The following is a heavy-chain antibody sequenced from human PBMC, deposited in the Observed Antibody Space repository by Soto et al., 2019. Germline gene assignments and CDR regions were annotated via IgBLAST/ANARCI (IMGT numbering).Heavy chain of an antibody. CDR2: IIPIFGTA. V-gene: IGHV1-69*01. CDR1: GGTFSIYA. D-gene: IGHD2-21*01. J-gene: IGHJ6*02. Sequence: GASVKVSCKASGGTFSIYAISWVRQAPGQGLEWMGGIIPIFGTANYAQKFQGRVTITADESTSTAYLELSSLRSEDTAVYYCARDLWKVRSAEYYYYYGMDVWGQGTTVTVSS. CDR3: ARDLWKVRSAEYYYYYGMDV.